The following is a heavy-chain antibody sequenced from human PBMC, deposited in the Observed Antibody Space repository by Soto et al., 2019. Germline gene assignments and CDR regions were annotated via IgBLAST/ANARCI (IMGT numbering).Heavy chain of an antibody. CDR2: ISWDGGST. Sequence: GGSLRLSCAASGFTFDDYTMHWVRQAPGKGLEWVSLISWDGGSTYYAVSVKGRFTISIDNSKNSLYLQMNSLRTEDAALYYCGNDWGSLGDPYAFDIWGQGTMVTVSS. V-gene: IGHV3-43*01. D-gene: IGHD3-16*01. J-gene: IGHJ3*02. CDR3: GNDWGSLGDPYAFDI. CDR1: GFTFDDYT.